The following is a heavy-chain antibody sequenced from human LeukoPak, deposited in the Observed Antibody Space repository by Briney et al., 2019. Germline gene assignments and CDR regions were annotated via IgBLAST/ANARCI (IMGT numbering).Heavy chain of an antibody. J-gene: IGHJ2*01. V-gene: IGHV3-13*01. CDR3: ARVQGLDFRWYFDL. Sequence: PPGGSLRLSCAASGFTFSSYDMHWVRQATGKGLEWVSAIGTAGDTYYPGSVKGRFTISKENAKNSLYLQMNSLRAGGTAVYYCARVQGLDFRWYFDLWGRGTLVTVSS. CDR1: GFTFSSYD. CDR2: IGTAGDT.